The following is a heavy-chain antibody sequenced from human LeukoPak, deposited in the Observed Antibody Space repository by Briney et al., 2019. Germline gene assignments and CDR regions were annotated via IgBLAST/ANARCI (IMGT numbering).Heavy chain of an antibody. D-gene: IGHD1-26*01. CDR3: AKVRVGATIDD. J-gene: IGHJ4*02. CDR2: ISESGVGT. V-gene: IGHV3-23*01. CDR1: GFTFRSYA. Sequence: GGSLRLSCVASGFTFRSYAMSWVRQAPGKGLEWVSGISESGVGTNYADSVKGRFTTSRDNSKDTLYLQMNSLRGEDTAVYYCAKVRVGATIDDWGQGTLVTVSS.